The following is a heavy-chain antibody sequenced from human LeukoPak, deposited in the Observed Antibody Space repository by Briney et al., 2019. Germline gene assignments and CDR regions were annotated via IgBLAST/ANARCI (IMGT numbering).Heavy chain of an antibody. V-gene: IGHV4-34*01. CDR2: VNESGGT. D-gene: IGHD6-19*01. CDR1: IDSFSNYH. Sequence: SETLSLTCAVYIDSFSNYHWNWIRQTPAKGMEWIGEVNESGGTNISPSLRSRVILSVDTSKNQFSLKLSSVTAADTAVYYCARGGIAVAGTNWFDPWGQGTLVTVSS. J-gene: IGHJ5*02. CDR3: ARGGIAVAGTNWFDP.